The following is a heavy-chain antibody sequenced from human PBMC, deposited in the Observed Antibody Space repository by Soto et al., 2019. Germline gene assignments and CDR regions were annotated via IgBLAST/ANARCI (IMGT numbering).Heavy chain of an antibody. CDR2: ISSNGDST. CDR3: ASHSPNEDYYYYMDV. D-gene: IGHD2-8*01. Sequence: GGSLRLSCAASGFTLSDYAMSWVRQAPGKGLQWVSVISSNGDSTYYADSVKGRFTISRDNAKNTLYLQMNSLRAEDTAVYYCASHSPNEDYYYYMDVWGKGTTVTVSS. V-gene: IGHV3-23*01. CDR1: GFTLSDYA. J-gene: IGHJ6*03.